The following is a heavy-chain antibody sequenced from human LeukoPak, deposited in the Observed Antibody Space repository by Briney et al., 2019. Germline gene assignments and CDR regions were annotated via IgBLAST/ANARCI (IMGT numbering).Heavy chain of an antibody. J-gene: IGHJ3*02. CDR2: IYYSGST. D-gene: IGHD1-26*01. CDR3: ASMASGSYKSGAFVI. V-gene: IGHV4-59*01. CDR1: GGSISSYY. Sequence: PSETLSLTCTVSGGSISSYYWSWIRQPPGKGLEWIGYIYYSGSTNYNPSLKSRVTISVDTSKNQFSLKLSSVTAADTAVYYCASMASGSYKSGAFVIWGQGTMVTVSS.